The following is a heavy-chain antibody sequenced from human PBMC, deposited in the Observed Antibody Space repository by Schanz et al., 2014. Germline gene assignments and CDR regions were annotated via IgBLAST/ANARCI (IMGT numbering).Heavy chain of an antibody. Sequence: QVQLVQSGAEVKKPGASVKVSCKASGYTFTSYDINWVRQATGQGLEWMGWISAYNGHTTYAQKFQGRVTMTTDTSTSTAYMELRNVRYDDTAVYYCVRDAGWAFGDYHGMDVWGQGTSVTVSS. CDR2: ISAYNGHT. CDR1: GYTFTSYD. CDR3: VRDAGWAFGDYHGMDV. J-gene: IGHJ6*02. V-gene: IGHV1-18*01. D-gene: IGHD3-10*01.